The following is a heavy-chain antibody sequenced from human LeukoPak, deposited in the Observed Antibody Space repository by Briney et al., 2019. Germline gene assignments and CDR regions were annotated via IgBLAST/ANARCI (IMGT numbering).Heavy chain of an antibody. CDR2: IYHSGST. D-gene: IGHD3-22*01. Sequence: SETLSLTCTVSGYSISSGYYWGWIRQPPGKGLEWIGSIYHSGSTYYNPSLKSRVTISVDTSKNQFSLKLSSVTAADTAVYYCARDADSSGYYSHFDYWGQGTLVTVSS. J-gene: IGHJ4*02. CDR1: GYSISSGYY. V-gene: IGHV4-38-2*02. CDR3: ARDADSSGYYSHFDY.